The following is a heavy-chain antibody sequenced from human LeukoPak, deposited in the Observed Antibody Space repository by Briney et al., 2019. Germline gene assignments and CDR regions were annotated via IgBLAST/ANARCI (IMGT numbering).Heavy chain of an antibody. D-gene: IGHD3-10*01. Sequence: GGSLRLSCAASGFTFSIYAVSWVRRAPGKGLEWVSGISDSGSNTYYADSVKGRVTISRDSSKNTFYLHMSSRRAEDTAVYYGARRKYYGSGTSSSHSYLDVRGKGTTVTV. J-gene: IGHJ6*03. CDR3: ARRKYYGSGTSSSHSYLDV. CDR2: ISDSGSNT. V-gene: IGHV3-23*01. CDR1: GFTFSIYA.